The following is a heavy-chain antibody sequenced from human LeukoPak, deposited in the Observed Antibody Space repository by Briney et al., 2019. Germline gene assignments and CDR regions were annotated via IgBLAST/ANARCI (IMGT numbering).Heavy chain of an antibody. V-gene: IGHV1-18*01. CDR3: ARDLPPGFSWFDP. J-gene: IGHJ5*02. CDR1: GGTFSSYA. Sequence: ASVKVSCKASGGTFSSYAISWVRQAPGQGLEWMGWISAYNGNTNYAQKLQGRVTMTTDTSTSTAYMELRSLRSDDTAVYYCARDLPPGFSWFDPWGQGTLVTVSS. CDR2: ISAYNGNT.